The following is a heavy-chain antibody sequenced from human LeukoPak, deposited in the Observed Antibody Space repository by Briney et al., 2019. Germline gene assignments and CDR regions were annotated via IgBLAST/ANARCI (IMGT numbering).Heavy chain of an antibody. D-gene: IGHD3-22*01. V-gene: IGHV1-2*03. CDR1: GYAFTGYY. J-gene: IGHJ4*02. CDR3: ARDGSYYDSSGYFDY. CDR2: INPNSGGT. Sequence: LGASVKVSCKASGYAFTGYYMHWVRQAPGQGLEWMGWINPNSGGTNYAQKFQGRVTMTRDTSISTAYMELSRLRSDDTAVYYCARDGSYYDSSGYFDYWGQGTLVTVSS.